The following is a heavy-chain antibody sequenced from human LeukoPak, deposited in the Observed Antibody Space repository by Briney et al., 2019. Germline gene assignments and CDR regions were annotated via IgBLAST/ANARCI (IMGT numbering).Heavy chain of an antibody. CDR3: ARCLYGGNSGAWMDY. CDR2: IYHSGST. J-gene: IGHJ4*02. D-gene: IGHD4-23*01. V-gene: IGHV4-4*02. CDR1: GGSISSSNW. Sequence: PSGTLSPTCAVSGGSISSSNWWSWVRQPPGKGLEWIGEIYHSGSTNYNPSLKSQVTISVDKSKNQFSLKLSSVTAADTAVYYCARCLYGGNSGAWMDYWGQGTLVTVSS.